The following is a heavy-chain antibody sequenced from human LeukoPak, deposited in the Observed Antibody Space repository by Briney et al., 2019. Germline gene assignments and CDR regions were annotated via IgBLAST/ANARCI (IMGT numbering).Heavy chain of an antibody. V-gene: IGHV3-30-3*01. CDR3: ASLEIVVMVAVPFESDWFDP. D-gene: IGHD2-15*01. J-gene: IGHJ5*02. Sequence: GGSLRLSCAASGFTFSSYAMHWVRQAPGKGLEWVAVISYDGSNKYYADSVKGRFTISRDNSKNTLYLQMNSLRAEDTAVYYCASLEIVVMVAVPFESDWFDPWGQGTLVTVSS. CDR2: ISYDGSNK. CDR1: GFTFSSYA.